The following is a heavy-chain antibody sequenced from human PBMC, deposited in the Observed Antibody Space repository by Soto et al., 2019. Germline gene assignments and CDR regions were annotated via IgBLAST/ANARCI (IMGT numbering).Heavy chain of an antibody. J-gene: IGHJ4*02. CDR3: ARTRSITGTGSIDY. Sequence: GDSLKISCNGSGYSFTSFWIAWVRQMPGKGLEWMGITYPGDSDTRYSPSFQGQVTFSADKSSSTAYRQWSSLKASDTAMYFCARTRSITGTGSIDYWGQGTLVTVSS. D-gene: IGHD1-20*01. V-gene: IGHV5-51*01. CDR1: GYSFTSFW. CDR2: TYPGDSDT.